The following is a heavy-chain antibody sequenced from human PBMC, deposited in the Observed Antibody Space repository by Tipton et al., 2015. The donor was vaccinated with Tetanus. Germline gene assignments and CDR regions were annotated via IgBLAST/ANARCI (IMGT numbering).Heavy chain of an antibody. V-gene: IGHV3-30*03. CDR2: ISYDGSNK. CDR3: ARAAGSPGRWYFDL. CDR1: GFTFSSYG. Sequence: SLRLSCAAPGFTFSSYGMHWVRQAPGKGLEWVAVISYDGSNKYYADSVKGRFTISRDNSKNTLYLQMNSLRAEDTAVYYCARAAGSPGRWYFDLWGRGTLVTVSS. J-gene: IGHJ2*01. D-gene: IGHD3-10*01.